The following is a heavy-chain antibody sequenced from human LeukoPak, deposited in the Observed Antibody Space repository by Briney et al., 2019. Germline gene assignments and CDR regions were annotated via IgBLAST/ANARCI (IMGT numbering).Heavy chain of an antibody. CDR2: INPNGGGT. CDR1: GYTFTGYY. V-gene: IGHV1-2*06. J-gene: IGHJ4*02. Sequence: ASVKVSCKASGYTFTGYYMHWVRQAPGQGLEWMGRINPNGGGTNYAQKFQGRVTMTRDTSISTAYMELSRLRSDDTAVYYCARLPDGYPFDYWGQGTLVTVSS. CDR3: ARLPDGYPFDY. D-gene: IGHD3-16*02.